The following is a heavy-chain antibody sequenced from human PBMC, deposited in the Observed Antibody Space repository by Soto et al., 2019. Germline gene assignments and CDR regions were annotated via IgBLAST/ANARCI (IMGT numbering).Heavy chain of an antibody. V-gene: IGHV1-69*13. J-gene: IGHJ4*02. CDR2: IIPIFGTA. Sequence: SVKVSCKASGGTFSSYAISWVRQAPGQGLEWMGGIIPIFGTANYAQKFQGRVTITADESTSTAYMELSSLRSEDTAVYYCARARYYDFWSGYYYFDYWGQGTLVTVSS. CDR3: ARARYYDFWSGYYYFDY. CDR1: GGTFSSYA. D-gene: IGHD3-3*01.